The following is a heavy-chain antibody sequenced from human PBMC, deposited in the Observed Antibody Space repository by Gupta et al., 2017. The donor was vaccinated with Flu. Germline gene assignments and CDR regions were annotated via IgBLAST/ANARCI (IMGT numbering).Heavy chain of an antibody. Sequence: GKGLEGVAVISYDGSSKYLEDSVKGRFTISRDNSKNTLYLQMNSLRAEDTAVYYCARERRGGYGIAARGFDPWGQGTLVTVSS. V-gene: IGHV3-30-3*01. CDR2: ISYDGSSK. J-gene: IGHJ5*02. CDR3: ARERRGGYGIAARGFDP. D-gene: IGHD6-6*01.